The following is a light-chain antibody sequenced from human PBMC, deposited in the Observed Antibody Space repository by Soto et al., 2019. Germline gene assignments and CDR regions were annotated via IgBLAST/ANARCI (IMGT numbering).Light chain of an antibody. J-gene: IGKJ1*01. CDR2: AAS. Sequence: DIQMTQSPSSLSASIGDRLTITCRASQGISTYLNWYQQKPGKAPKLLIYAASTLQSGVPSRFSGSGSETDFTLTISSQQPEDFAAYSCQQNYSAPWTFGQGTKVEIK. V-gene: IGKV1-39*01. CDR1: QGISTY. CDR3: QQNYSAPWT.